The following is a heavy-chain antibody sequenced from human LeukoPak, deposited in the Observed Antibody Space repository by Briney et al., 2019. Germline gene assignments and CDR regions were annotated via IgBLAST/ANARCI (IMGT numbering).Heavy chain of an antibody. CDR3: ARVRLGYCTT. CDR1: GFTVSSNY. J-gene: IGHJ3*01. V-gene: IGHV3-66*02. D-gene: IGHD2-8*01. CDR2: ICSGGST. Sequence: GGSLRLSCAASGFTVSSNYMSWVRQAPGKGLEWVSVICSGGSTYYADSVKGRFTISRDNSKNTLYLQMNSLRAEDTAVYYCARVRLGYCTTWGQGTMVTVSS.